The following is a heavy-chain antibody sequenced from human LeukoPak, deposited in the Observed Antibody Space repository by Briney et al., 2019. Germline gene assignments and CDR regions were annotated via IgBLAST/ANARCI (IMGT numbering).Heavy chain of an antibody. V-gene: IGHV1-46*01. CDR2: INPSSGST. CDR1: GYTFTSYY. CDR3: ARDLTTVTTYPLGYCYYMDV. D-gene: IGHD4-11*01. Sequence: ASVKVSCKASGYTFTSYYMHWVRQAPGQGLEWMGIINPSSGSTSYAQKFQGRVTMTRDMSTSTVYMELSSLRSEDTAVYYCARDLTTVTTYPLGYCYYMDVWGKGTTVTVSS. J-gene: IGHJ6*03.